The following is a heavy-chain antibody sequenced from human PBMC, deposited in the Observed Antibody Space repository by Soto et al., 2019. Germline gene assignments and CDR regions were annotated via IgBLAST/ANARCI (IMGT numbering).Heavy chain of an antibody. CDR3: ASRMGSGRYYFGD. V-gene: IGHV4-34*01. J-gene: IGHJ4*02. CDR1: GGSFTGYY. D-gene: IGHD3-10*01. Sequence: QVQLQQWGAGLLNPSETLSLTCAVFGGSFTGYYWSWIRQSPGKGLEWIGEINGSGSTNYNPSLKSRVTMSIDTSRNQFSLKLSSVTAADTAVFFCASRMGSGRYYFGDCGPGTLVAVSS. CDR2: INGSGST.